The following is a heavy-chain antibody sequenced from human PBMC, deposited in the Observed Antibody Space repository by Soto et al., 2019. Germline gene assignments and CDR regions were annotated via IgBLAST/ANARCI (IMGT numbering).Heavy chain of an antibody. D-gene: IGHD2-21*02. Sequence: SETLSLTCTVSGGSISSSSYYWGWIRQPPGKGLEWIGSIYYSGSTYYNPSLKSRVTISVDTSKNQFSLKLSSVTAADTAVYYCVRSLCGGDCYRDYYYYGMDVWGQGTTVTVSS. J-gene: IGHJ6*02. CDR1: GGSISSSSYY. V-gene: IGHV4-39*01. CDR2: IYYSGST. CDR3: VRSLCGGDCYRDYYYYGMDV.